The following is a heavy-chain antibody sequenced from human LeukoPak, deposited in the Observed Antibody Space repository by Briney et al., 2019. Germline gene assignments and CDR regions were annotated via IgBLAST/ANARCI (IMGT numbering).Heavy chain of an antibody. V-gene: IGHV1-69*13. D-gene: IGHD3-22*01. CDR1: GGTFSRFT. J-gene: IGHJ4*02. CDR3: AREWGLESSGYYYAY. Sequence: TSVKVSCKASGGTFSRFTISWVRQAPGQGFEWMGGITPIFGTANFAQKFQGRVSITADESTSTAFMELSSLRSEDTAVYYCAREWGLESSGYYYAYWGQGTLVTVSS. CDR2: ITPIFGTA.